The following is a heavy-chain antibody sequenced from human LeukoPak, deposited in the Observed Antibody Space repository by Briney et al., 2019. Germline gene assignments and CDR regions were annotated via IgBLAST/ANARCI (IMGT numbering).Heavy chain of an antibody. CDR2: ISGSGGST. D-gene: IGHD5-18*01. V-gene: IGHV3-23*01. Sequence: PGGSLRLSCAASGFTFSSYAMSWVRQAPGKGLEWVSAISGSGGSTYYADSVKGRFTISRDNSKNTLYLQMNSLRAEDTAVYYCAKDIQLWSTHKLSDYWGQGTLVTVSS. CDR1: GFTFSSYA. CDR3: AKDIQLWSTHKLSDY. J-gene: IGHJ4*02.